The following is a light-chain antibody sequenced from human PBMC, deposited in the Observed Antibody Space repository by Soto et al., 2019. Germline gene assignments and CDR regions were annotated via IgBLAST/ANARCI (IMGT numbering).Light chain of an antibody. Sequence: DIQMTQSPSTLSASVGDRVTITCRASQSISSWLAWYQQKPGKAPKLLIYDASSLESGVPSRFSGSGSGTDFTLTISSLQPEDFATYYCQQYYSLPPAWTFGQGTKVDI. CDR3: QQYYSLPPAWT. V-gene: IGKV1-5*01. CDR1: QSISSW. J-gene: IGKJ1*01. CDR2: DAS.